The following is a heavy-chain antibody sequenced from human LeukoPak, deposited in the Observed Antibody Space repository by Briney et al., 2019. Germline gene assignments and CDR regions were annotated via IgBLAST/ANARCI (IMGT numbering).Heavy chain of an antibody. D-gene: IGHD3-10*01. Sequence: GGSLRLSCAASGFTFSGYPMHWVRQAPGKGLEWVAVISYDGSNKNYADSVRGRFTISRDNSKNTLYLQMNSLRAEDTAVYYCAKEEERLLWFGNFDYWGQGTLVTVSS. V-gene: IGHV3-30-3*01. CDR2: ISYDGSNK. J-gene: IGHJ4*02. CDR1: GFTFSGYP. CDR3: AKEEERLLWFGNFDY.